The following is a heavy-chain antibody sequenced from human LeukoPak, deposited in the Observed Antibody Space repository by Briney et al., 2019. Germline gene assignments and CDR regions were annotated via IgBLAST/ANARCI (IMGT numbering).Heavy chain of an antibody. CDR3: SRPIGYLDRSGYYYDDAFDM. D-gene: IGHD3-22*01. J-gene: IGHJ3*02. CDR2: IRSKANNYAT. V-gene: IGHV3-73*01. Sequence: VGSLRLSCAASGFIFSGSAMHWVRQGSGKGLEWVGRIRSKANNYATAYAPSVKGRFTISRDDSKNTAYLQMNSLKTEDTAVYYCSRPIGYLDRSGYYYDDAFDMWGQGTMVTVSS. CDR1: GFIFSGSA.